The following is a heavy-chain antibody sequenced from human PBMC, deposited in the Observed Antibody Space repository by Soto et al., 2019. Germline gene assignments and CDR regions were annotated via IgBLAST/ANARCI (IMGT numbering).Heavy chain of an antibody. CDR3: ASXYYYDSSGYSPPPYFDY. CDR1: GGTFSSYA. CDR2: IIPIFGTA. V-gene: IGHV1-69*13. D-gene: IGHD3-22*01. Sequence: SVKVSCKASGGTFSSYAISWVRQAPGQGLEWMGGIIPIFGTANYAQKFQGRVTITADESTSTAYMELSSLRSEDTAVYYCASXYYYDSSGYSPPPYFDYWGQGTLVTVSS. J-gene: IGHJ4*02.